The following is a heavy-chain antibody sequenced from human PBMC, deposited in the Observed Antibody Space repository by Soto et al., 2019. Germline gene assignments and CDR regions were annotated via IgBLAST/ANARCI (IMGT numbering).Heavy chain of an antibody. Sequence: QITLKESGPTLVKPTQTLTLTCTFSGFSLSANGVGVGWIRQPPGKALEWLALIYWDDSKEYSPSLKSRLTTSKXXSRNEVVLTMTNMDPVDTATYYCAKKGGGDYVLGYWGQGTLVTVSS. CDR3: AKKGGGDYVLGY. J-gene: IGHJ4*02. CDR1: GFSLSANGVG. V-gene: IGHV2-5*02. CDR2: IYWDDSK. D-gene: IGHD4-17*01.